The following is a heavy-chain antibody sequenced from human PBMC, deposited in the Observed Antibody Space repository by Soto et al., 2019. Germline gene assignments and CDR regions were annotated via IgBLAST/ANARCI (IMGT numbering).Heavy chain of an antibody. CDR2: ISGYNGNT. Sequence: GASVKVSCKSSDNTFTHYGINWVRQAPGQGLEWMGWISGYNGNTKYAQKFQDRVTMTADTSTRTAFMEVRSLKTEDTAVYYCTRGLYGMDVWGQGTTVTVSS. D-gene: IGHD3-16*01. CDR1: DNTFTHYG. CDR3: TRGLYGMDV. V-gene: IGHV1-18*01. J-gene: IGHJ6*02.